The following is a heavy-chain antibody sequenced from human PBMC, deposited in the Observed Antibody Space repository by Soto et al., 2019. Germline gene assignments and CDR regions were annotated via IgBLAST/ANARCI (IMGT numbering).Heavy chain of an antibody. CDR3: ARLYGGYVPL. J-gene: IGHJ4*02. CDR1: GCTFTSYW. CDR2: IYPSDSDT. D-gene: IGHD4-17*01. Sequence: VECLSSSCKVSGCTFTSYWIGWVRQMPGKGLEWMGIIYPSDSDTRYSPSFQGQVTISADKSIGAAYLQWSSLKASDTAMYYCARLYGGYVPLWGQGTMVTVYS. V-gene: IGHV5-51*01.